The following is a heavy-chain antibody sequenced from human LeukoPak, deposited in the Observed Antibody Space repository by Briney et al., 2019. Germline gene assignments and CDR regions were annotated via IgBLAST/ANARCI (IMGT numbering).Heavy chain of an antibody. CDR3: TRHSDKYCSGAGCYVYNFYGMDV. CDR2: IRSKANSYVT. J-gene: IGHJ6*02. CDR1: GLSFSGSA. V-gene: IGHV3-73*01. D-gene: IGHD2-15*01. Sequence: GGSLRLSCAASGLSFSGSAMHWVRQASGRGLEWLGRIRSKANSYVTAYAASVNGRLIISRDDSRNTAYLQMNSLQTEDTAVYYCTRHSDKYCSGAGCYVYNFYGMDVWGQGTTVTVSS.